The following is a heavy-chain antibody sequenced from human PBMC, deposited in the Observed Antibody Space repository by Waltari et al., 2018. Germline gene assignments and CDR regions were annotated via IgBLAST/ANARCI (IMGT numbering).Heavy chain of an antibody. J-gene: IGHJ2*01. CDR1: GFTFRSYA. V-gene: IGHV3-23*04. Sequence: EVQLVESGGGLVQPGGSLRLSCAASGFTFRSYATSWVRQAPGRGLGWFSSISGSDGRTNYADSAKGRFTISRDNVKNTLFLQMNSLRADDAAVYYCAKDLGGFSGSHWYFDLWGRGTLVTVSS. D-gene: IGHD5-12*01. CDR3: AKDLGGFSGSHWYFDL. CDR2: ISGSDGRT.